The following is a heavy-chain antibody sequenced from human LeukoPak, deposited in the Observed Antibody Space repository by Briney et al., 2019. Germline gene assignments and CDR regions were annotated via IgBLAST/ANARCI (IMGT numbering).Heavy chain of an antibody. J-gene: IGHJ3*02. CDR2: IYYSGST. D-gene: IGHD3-9*01. Sequence: SETLSLTCTVSGGSISSSSYYWGWIRQPPGKGLEWIGSIYYSGSTCYNPSLKSRVTISVDTSKNQFSLKLSSVTAADTAVYYCARCRNYDILTGYYSDAFDIWGQGTMVTVSS. CDR3: ARCRNYDILTGYYSDAFDI. CDR1: GGSISSSSYY. V-gene: IGHV4-39*07.